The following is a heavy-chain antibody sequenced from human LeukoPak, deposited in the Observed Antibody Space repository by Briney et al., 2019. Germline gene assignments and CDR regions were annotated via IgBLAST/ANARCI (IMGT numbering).Heavy chain of an antibody. D-gene: IGHD1-26*01. Sequence: ASVKVSCKASGYTFTSYYMHWVRQAPGQGLEWMGIINPSGGSTSYAQKFQGRVTMTRGTSTSTVYMELSSLRSEDTAVYYCARDYIVGAVPYYYGMDVWGQGTTVTVSS. V-gene: IGHV1-46*01. CDR1: GYTFTSYY. J-gene: IGHJ6*02. CDR3: ARDYIVGAVPYYYGMDV. CDR2: INPSGGST.